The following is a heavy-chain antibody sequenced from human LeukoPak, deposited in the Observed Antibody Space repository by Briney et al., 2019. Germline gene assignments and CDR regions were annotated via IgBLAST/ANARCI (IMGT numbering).Heavy chain of an antibody. V-gene: IGHV3-9*01. CDR3: AKAGSGSYWDAFDI. Sequence: PGGSLRLSCAASGFTFDDYAMHWVRQAPGKGLEWVSGISWNSGSIGYADSVKGRFTISRDNAKNSLYLQMNSLRAEDTALYYCAKAGSGSYWDAFDIWGQGTMITVSS. CDR2: ISWNSGSI. CDR1: GFTFDDYA. D-gene: IGHD3-10*01. J-gene: IGHJ3*02.